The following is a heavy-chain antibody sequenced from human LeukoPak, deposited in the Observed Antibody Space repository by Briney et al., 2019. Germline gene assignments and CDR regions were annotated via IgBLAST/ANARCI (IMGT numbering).Heavy chain of an antibody. Sequence: PSGTLSLTCAVSGGSITTSNWWSWVRQPPGKGLEWIGEGYHSRTSNYNPSLKSRVSVSVDTSKNQFSLKLSSVTAADTAVYYCAGVKEVAVDYWGQGTLVTVSS. V-gene: IGHV4-4*02. CDR1: GGSITTSNW. CDR2: GYHSRTS. CDR3: AGVKEVAVDY. J-gene: IGHJ4*02. D-gene: IGHD2-15*01.